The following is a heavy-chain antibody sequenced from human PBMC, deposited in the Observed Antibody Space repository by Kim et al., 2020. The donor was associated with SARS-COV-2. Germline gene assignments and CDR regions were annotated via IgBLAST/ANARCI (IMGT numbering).Heavy chain of an antibody. CDR2: ISYDGSNK. CDR3: ARAVAGSYYYGMDV. Sequence: GGSLRPSCAASGFTFSSYAMHWVRQAPGKGLEWVAVISYDGSNKYYVDSVKGRFTISRDNSKNTLYLQMNSLRAEDTAVDYCARAVAGSYYYGMDVWGQGTTVTVSS. J-gene: IGHJ6*02. V-gene: IGHV3-30*04. D-gene: IGHD6-19*01. CDR1: GFTFSSYA.